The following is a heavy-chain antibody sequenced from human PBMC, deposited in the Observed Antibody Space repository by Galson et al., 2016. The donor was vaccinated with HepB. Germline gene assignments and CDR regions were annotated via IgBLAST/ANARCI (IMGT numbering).Heavy chain of an antibody. D-gene: IGHD2-15*01. CDR2: IKVYNDDT. CDR3: ARSGYCSGAACYSEGLDV. V-gene: IGHV1-18*01. J-gene: IGHJ6*02. Sequence: SVKVSCKASGYTFSSNGISWVRQAPGQGLEWMGWIKVYNDDTAYAHKFQGRVTMTTDTSTTTAYMELRSLRSDDTAVYYCARSGYCSGAACYSEGLDVWGQGTTVTVSS. CDR1: GYTFSSNG.